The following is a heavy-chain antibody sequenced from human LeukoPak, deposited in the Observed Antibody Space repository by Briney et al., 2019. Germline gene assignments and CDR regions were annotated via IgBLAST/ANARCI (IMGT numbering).Heavy chain of an antibody. CDR2: LNPNTLVT. CDR1: GYTFTDYY. CDR3: ARKDGGRDGMDV. J-gene: IGHJ6*02. Sequence: ASVKVSCRASGYTFTDYYMHWVRQAPGQGLEWMGWLNPNTLVTNYAQHFQGRVSMTWDTSISTGYMDLHSLTSDDTAVYYCARKDGGRDGMDVWGQGTTVTVSS. D-gene: IGHD2-15*01. V-gene: IGHV1-2*02.